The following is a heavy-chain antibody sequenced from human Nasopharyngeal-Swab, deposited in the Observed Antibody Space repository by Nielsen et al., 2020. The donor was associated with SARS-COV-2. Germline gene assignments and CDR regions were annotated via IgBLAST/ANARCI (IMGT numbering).Heavy chain of an antibody. J-gene: IGHJ4*02. V-gene: IGHV3-48*01. D-gene: IGHD1-26*01. CDR2: ISSSSSTK. CDR3: AKADPIWEGFDY. CDR1: GFSFRTYS. Sequence: GESLKISCAASGFSFRTYSMNWVRQAPGKGLEWLSYISSSSSTKNYADSVKGRFTISRDNAKKSLYLQMNSLRAEDTAVYYCAKADPIWEGFDYWGQGTLVTVSS.